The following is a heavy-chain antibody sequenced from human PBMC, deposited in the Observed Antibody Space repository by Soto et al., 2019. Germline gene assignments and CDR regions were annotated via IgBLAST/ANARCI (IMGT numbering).Heavy chain of an antibody. CDR1: GGSISSGGYY. V-gene: IGHV4-31*03. CDR2: IYYSGST. CDR3: ARAGRYWGSYRYVYFDY. J-gene: IGHJ4*02. D-gene: IGHD3-16*02. Sequence: QVQLQESGPGLVKPSQTLSLTCTVSGGSISSGGYYWSWIRQHPGKGLEWIGYIYYSGSTYYNPSLKSRVTISVDTSKNQFSLKLSSVTAADTAVYYCARAGRYWGSYRYVYFDYWGQGTLVTVSS.